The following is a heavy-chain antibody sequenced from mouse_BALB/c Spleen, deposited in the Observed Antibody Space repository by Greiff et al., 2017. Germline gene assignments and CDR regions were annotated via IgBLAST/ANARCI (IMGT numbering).Heavy chain of an antibody. D-gene: IGHD1-1*01. CDR3: ARTYYGSSQGYFDY. Sequence: VQLQQSGPELVKPGASVKISCKASGYSFTGYYMHWVKQSHVKSLEWIGRINPYNGATSYNQNFKDKASLTVDKSSSTAYMELHSLTSEDSAVYYCARTYYGSSQGYFDYWGQGTTLTVSS. CDR2: INPYNGAT. V-gene: IGHV1-31*01. J-gene: IGHJ2*01. CDR1: GYSFTGYY.